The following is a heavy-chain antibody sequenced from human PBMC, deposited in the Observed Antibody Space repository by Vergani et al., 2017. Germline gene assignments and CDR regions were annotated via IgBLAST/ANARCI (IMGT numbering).Heavy chain of an antibody. CDR2: IKNTGDST. Sequence: EVQLLQSEGAVVQPGGSLRLSCVASGFTFSSHAMSWVRQGHGQGLEWVSSIKNTGDSTHYADSVKGRFTISRDNSKSTMYLQMNSLRDEDTGVYYCARDLRLLYNLFDPWGQGTLVTVSS. CDR3: ARDLRLLYNLFDP. V-gene: IGHV3-23*01. D-gene: IGHD1-14*01. CDR1: GFTFSSHA. J-gene: IGHJ5*02.